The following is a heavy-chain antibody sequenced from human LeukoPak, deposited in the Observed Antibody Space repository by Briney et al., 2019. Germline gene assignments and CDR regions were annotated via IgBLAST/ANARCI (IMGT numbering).Heavy chain of an antibody. CDR3: AKGDNYYGSGSYPDY. J-gene: IGHJ4*02. V-gene: IGHV3-53*05. Sequence: GGSLRLSCAASGFAVSSNYMSWVRQAPGKGLEWVSVIYSGGNTYYADSVKGRFTISRDNSKNTLYLQMNSLRAEDTAVYYCAKGDNYYGSGSYPDYWGQGTLVTVSS. CDR1: GFAVSSNY. CDR2: IYSGGNT. D-gene: IGHD3-10*01.